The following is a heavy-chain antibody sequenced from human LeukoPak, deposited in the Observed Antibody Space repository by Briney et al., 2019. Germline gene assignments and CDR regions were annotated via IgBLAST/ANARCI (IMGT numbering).Heavy chain of an antibody. CDR2: IIPIFGTA. V-gene: IGHV1-69*13. CDR3: ARGSGSPSLDYYYYMDV. D-gene: IGHD3-10*01. J-gene: IGHJ6*03. Sequence: SVTVSCKASGGTFSSYAISWVRQAPGQGLEWMGGIIPIFGTANYAQKFQGRVTITADESTSTAYMELSSLRSEDTAVYYCARGSGSPSLDYYYYMDVWGKGTTVTISS. CDR1: GGTFSSYA.